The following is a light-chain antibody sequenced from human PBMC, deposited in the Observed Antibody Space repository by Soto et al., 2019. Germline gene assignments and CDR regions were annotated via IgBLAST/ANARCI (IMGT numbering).Light chain of an antibody. Sequence: QAVVTQEPSFSVSPGGTVTLTCGLTSGSVSTRNYPSWYQQIPGQAPRTLIYNTNTRSSGVRDRFSGSILGNKAALTITGAQAEDESYYYCVLYVGSGSHWVFGGGTKLTVL. CDR2: NTN. V-gene: IGLV8-61*01. CDR3: VLYVGSGSHWV. CDR1: SGSVSTRNY. J-gene: IGLJ3*02.